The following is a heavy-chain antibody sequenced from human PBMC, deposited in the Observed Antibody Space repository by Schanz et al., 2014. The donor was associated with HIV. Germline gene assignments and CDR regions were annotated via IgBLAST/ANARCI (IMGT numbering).Heavy chain of an antibody. CDR1: GFTFSIYS. J-gene: IGHJ3*01. V-gene: IGHV3-21*01. D-gene: IGHD2-15*01. Sequence: EVQLLESGGGLEQPGGSLRLSCAASGFTFSIYSMNWVRQAPGKGLEWVSSISSDSSYIFYADSMKGRFTISRDNARNSLYLQIRSLRAEDTAVYYCARGGLGVVAEGNAFDPWGQGTLVTVSS. CDR3: ARGGLGVVAEGNAFDP. CDR2: ISSDSSYI.